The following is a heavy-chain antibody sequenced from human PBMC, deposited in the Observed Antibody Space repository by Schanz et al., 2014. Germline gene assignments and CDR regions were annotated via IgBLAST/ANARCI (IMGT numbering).Heavy chain of an antibody. CDR2: VSRDGSET. Sequence: VQLVESGGGLVKPGGSLRLSCAASTFTFSSYWMHWVRQAPGKGLVWVSRVSRDGSETTYVDSVKGRFTISRDNAKNSLYLQMNSLRAEDTAVYYCARDKGGLIPFDYWGQGTLVAVSS. CDR1: TFTFSSYW. D-gene: IGHD2-15*01. CDR3: ARDKGGLIPFDY. V-gene: IGHV3-74*01. J-gene: IGHJ4*02.